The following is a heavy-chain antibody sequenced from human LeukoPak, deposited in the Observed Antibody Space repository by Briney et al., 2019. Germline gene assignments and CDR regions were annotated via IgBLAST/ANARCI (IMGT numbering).Heavy chain of an antibody. CDR2: ISDTGNT. Sequence: AGGSLRLSCAASGFTLSSYAMSWVRQAPGKGLEWVSAISDTGNTYHADSVKGRFTISRDSSKNTLFLQMNRLRPEDAAVYYCAKAPVTTCRGAFCYPFDYWGLGTLVTVS. CDR3: AKAPVTTCRGAFCYPFDY. J-gene: IGHJ4*02. D-gene: IGHD2-15*01. CDR1: GFTLSSYA. V-gene: IGHV3-23*01.